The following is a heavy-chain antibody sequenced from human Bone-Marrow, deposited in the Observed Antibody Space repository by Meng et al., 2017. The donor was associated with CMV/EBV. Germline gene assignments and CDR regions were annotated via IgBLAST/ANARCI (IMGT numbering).Heavy chain of an antibody. J-gene: IGHJ4*02. V-gene: IGHV5-51*01. CDR1: GYSFTSYW. Sequence: GGSLRLACKGSGYSFTSYWIGWVRQMPGKGLEWMGIIYPGDSDTRYSPSFQGQVTISADKSISTAYLQWSSLKASDTAMYYCARDDSSGSIDYWGQGTLVTVSS. D-gene: IGHD3-22*01. CDR2: IYPGDSDT. CDR3: ARDDSSGSIDY.